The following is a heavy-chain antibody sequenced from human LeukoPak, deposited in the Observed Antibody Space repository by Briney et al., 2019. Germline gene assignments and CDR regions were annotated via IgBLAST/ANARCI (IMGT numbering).Heavy chain of an antibody. CDR1: GGSISSYY. J-gene: IGHJ4*02. V-gene: IGHV4-59*08. Sequence: SETLSLTCTVSGGSISSYYWSWIRQPPGKGLEWIGYIYSSGHTNFNPSLKNRDTISVDTSKNQFSLNLTSVTAADTAVYYCARHFSGAAAPLPFDYWGQGTLVTVSS. CDR2: IYSSGHT. D-gene: IGHD6-13*01. CDR3: ARHFSGAAAPLPFDY.